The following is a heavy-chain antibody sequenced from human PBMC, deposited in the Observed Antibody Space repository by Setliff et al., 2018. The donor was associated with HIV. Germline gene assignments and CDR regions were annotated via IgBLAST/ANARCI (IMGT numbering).Heavy chain of an antibody. CDR2: IHYSGNT. V-gene: IGHV4-31*03. J-gene: IGHJ3*02. Sequence: NPSETLSLTCTVSGGSISSGGYYWSWIRHHPGKGLEWIGYIHYSGNTYYNPSLKSRLTISVDTSKNQFSLNLSSVTAADMAVYYCAREKGRYFDWSHTRDAFDIWGQGTMVTVSS. D-gene: IGHD3-9*01. CDR1: GGSISSGGYY. CDR3: AREKGRYFDWSHTRDAFDI.